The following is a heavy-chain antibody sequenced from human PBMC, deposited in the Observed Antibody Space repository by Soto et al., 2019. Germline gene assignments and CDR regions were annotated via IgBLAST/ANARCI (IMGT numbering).Heavy chain of an antibody. J-gene: IGHJ6*02. D-gene: IGHD6-6*01. CDR1: GFTFSSYA. CDR2: ISYDGSNK. Sequence: QVQLVESGGGVVQPGRSLRLSCAASGFTFSSYAMHWDRQAPGKGLEWVAVISYDGSNKYYADSVKGRFTISRDNSKNTLYLQMNSLRVEDTAVYYCARDASSGVSPYYYYGMDVWGQGTTVTVSS. V-gene: IGHV3-30-3*01. CDR3: ARDASSGVSPYYYYGMDV.